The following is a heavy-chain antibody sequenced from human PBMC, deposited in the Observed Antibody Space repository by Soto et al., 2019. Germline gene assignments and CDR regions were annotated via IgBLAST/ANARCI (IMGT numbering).Heavy chain of an antibody. CDR2: INPNSGGT. CDR1: GYTFTGYY. CDR3: ARGYRLEWLLPGDYFDY. V-gene: IGHV1-2*04. Sequence: ASVKVSCKASGYTFTGYYMHWVRQAPGQGLEWMGWINPNSGGTNYAQKFQGWVTMTRDTSISTAYMELSRLRSDDTAVYYCARGYRLEWLLPGDYFDYWGQGTLVTVSS. J-gene: IGHJ4*02. D-gene: IGHD3-3*01.